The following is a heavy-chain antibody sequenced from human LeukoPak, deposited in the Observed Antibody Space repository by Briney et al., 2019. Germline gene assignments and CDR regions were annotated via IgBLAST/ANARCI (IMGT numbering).Heavy chain of an antibody. J-gene: IGHJ5*02. D-gene: IGHD1-1*01. CDR2: IYGSGST. Sequence: PSQTLSLTCTVSGGSISSGGYYWSWIRQPPGKGLEWIGHIYGSGSTNYNPSLKSRVTLSVDTSKNQFSLKLSSVTAADTAVYYCAREGTSGTHLNWFDPWGQGTLVTVSS. CDR3: AREGTSGTHLNWFDP. V-gene: IGHV4-61*08. CDR1: GGSISSGGYY.